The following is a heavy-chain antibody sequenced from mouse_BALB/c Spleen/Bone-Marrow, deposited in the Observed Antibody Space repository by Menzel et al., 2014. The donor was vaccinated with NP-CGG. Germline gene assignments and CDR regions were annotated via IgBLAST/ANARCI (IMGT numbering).Heavy chain of an antibody. CDR2: IWSDGST. CDR3: ARHYYGSSYWYFDV. V-gene: IGHV2-6-1*01. CDR1: GFSLTSYG. D-gene: IGHD1-1*01. Sequence: QVQLKQSGPGLVAPSQSLSITCTISGFSLTSYGVHWVRRPPGKGLEWLVVIWSDGSTTYNSALKSRLSISKDNSKSQVFLKMNSLQTDDTAMYYCARHYYGSSYWYFDVWGAGTTVTVSS. J-gene: IGHJ1*01.